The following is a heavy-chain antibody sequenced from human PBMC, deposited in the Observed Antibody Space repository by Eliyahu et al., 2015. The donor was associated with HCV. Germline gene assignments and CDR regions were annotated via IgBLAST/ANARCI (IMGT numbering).Heavy chain of an antibody. CDR1: GGSFSGYS. Sequence: QVQLQQWGAGLLKPSETLSLTCAVYGGSFSGYSWSWIRQPPGKGLEWTGEINHSGSTNYNPSLKSRVTISVDTSKNQFSLKLSSVTAADTAVYYCARGTTLIFGVVIGGMDVWGQGTTVTVSS. V-gene: IGHV4-34*01. D-gene: IGHD3-3*01. CDR2: INHSGST. CDR3: ARGTTLIFGVVIGGMDV. J-gene: IGHJ6*02.